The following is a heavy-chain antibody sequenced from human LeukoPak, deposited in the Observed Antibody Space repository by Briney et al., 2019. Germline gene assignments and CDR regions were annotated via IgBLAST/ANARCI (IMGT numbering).Heavy chain of an antibody. D-gene: IGHD2-2*02. CDR1: GFTVSSNY. Sequence: SGGSLRLSCAASGFTVSSNYMSWVRQAPGKGLEWVSVIYSDGNTYYADSVKGRFTISRDNSKNTLYLQMNSLRAEDTAVYYCATHTWDYWGERSLVTVSS. V-gene: IGHV3-53*01. J-gene: IGHJ4*02. CDR3: ATHTWDY. CDR2: IYSDGNT.